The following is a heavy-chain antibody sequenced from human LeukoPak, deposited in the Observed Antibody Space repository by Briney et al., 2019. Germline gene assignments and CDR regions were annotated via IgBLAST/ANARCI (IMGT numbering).Heavy chain of an antibody. CDR1: GFTFSLFA. Sequence: GTSLRLSCATSGFTFSLFAMHWVRQAPGKGLEWVAIVSNDGNLQKYADSEWGRFTISRDNSENTVYLEMNNLRPEDTALYYCAKDRPNYYETSGPLEGDALDTWGQGTLVIVSS. J-gene: IGHJ3*02. D-gene: IGHD3-22*01. CDR3: AKDRPNYYETSGPLEGDALDT. CDR2: VSNDGNLQ. V-gene: IGHV3-30*18.